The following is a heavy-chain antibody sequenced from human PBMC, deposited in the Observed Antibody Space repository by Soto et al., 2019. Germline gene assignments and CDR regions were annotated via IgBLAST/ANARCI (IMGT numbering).Heavy chain of an antibody. V-gene: IGHV3-33*01. J-gene: IGHJ6*02. CDR1: GFTFSSYG. Sequence: QVQLVESGGGVVQPGRSLRLSCAASGFTFSSYGMHWVRQAPGKGLEWVAVIWYDGSNKYYADSVKGRFTISRDNSKNTLYLQMNSLRAEDTAVYYCARDRSNYYYGMDVWGQGTTVTVSS. CDR3: ARDRSNYYYGMDV. CDR2: IWYDGSNK.